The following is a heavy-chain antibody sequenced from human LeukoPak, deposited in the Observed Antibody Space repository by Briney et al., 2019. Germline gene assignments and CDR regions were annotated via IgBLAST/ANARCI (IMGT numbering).Heavy chain of an antibody. CDR3: AKGSGINHYHWIDP. V-gene: IGHV3-23*01. Sequence: GGSLRLSCAASEFIFSNYAMNWVRQAPGKGLEWVSGISGGGGSTYYADSVKGRFTISRDNSKNTLYLQMDSLRAEDTALYYCAKGSGINHYHWIDPWGQGTLVTVSS. D-gene: IGHD1-14*01. CDR1: EFIFSNYA. J-gene: IGHJ5*02. CDR2: ISGGGGST.